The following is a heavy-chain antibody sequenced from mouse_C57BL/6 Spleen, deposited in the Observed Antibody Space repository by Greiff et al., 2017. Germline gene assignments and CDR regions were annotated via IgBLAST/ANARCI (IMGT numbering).Heavy chain of an antibody. Sequence: VKLVESGPGLVAPSQSLSITCTVSGFSLTSYGVHWVRQPPGKGLEWLVVIWSDGSTTYNSALNSRLSISKDNSKSQVFLKMNSLQTDDTAMYYCARHPMDGYLRWAMDYWGQGTSVTVSS. V-gene: IGHV2-6-1*01. D-gene: IGHD2-3*01. CDR1: GFSLTSYG. CDR2: IWSDGST. J-gene: IGHJ4*01. CDR3: ARHPMDGYLRWAMDY.